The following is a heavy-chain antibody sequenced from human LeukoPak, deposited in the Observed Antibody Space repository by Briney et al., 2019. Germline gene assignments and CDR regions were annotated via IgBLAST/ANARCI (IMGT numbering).Heavy chain of an antibody. CDR2: INHGGST. CDR1: GGSFSGYY. D-gene: IGHD6-19*01. Sequence: PSETLSLTCAVYGGSFSGYYWSWIRQPPGKGLEWIGEINHGGSTNYNPSLKSRVTISVDTSKNQFSLKLSSVTAADTAVYYCARHPAGYSSGWYYYYYYMDVWGKGTTVTVSS. CDR3: ARHPAGYSSGWYYYYYYMDV. V-gene: IGHV4-34*01. J-gene: IGHJ6*03.